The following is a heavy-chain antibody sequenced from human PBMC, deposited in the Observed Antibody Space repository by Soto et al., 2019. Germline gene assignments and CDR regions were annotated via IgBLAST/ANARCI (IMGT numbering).Heavy chain of an antibody. V-gene: IGHV3-30*18. CDR2: VSYDGRKK. D-gene: IGHD6-13*01. J-gene: IGHJ6*02. Sequence: PGGSLRLSCAASGFTFSSYGMQWVRQAPGKGLEWVAVVSYDGRKKYYADFVKGRFTISRDNSDNTLYLQINSLRPDDTGVYYCAKEQAAGTPGRYYAMDFWGQGTTVTVSS. CDR1: GFTFSSYG. CDR3: AKEQAAGTPGRYYAMDF.